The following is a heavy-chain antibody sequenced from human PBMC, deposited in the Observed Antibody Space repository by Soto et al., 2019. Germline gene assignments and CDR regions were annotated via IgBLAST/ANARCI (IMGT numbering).Heavy chain of an antibody. D-gene: IGHD2-2*01. CDR3: ARAGPAAVSLDY. J-gene: IGHJ4*02. V-gene: IGHV4-30-2*01. CDR1: GGSISSGGYS. CDR2: IYHSGST. Sequence: QLQLQESGSGLVKPSQTLSLTCAVSGGSISSGGYSWSWIRQPPGKGLEWIGYIYHSGSTYYNPSLKSRVTISVDRSKNQFSLKLSCVTAADTAVYYCARAGPAAVSLDYWGQGTLVTVSS.